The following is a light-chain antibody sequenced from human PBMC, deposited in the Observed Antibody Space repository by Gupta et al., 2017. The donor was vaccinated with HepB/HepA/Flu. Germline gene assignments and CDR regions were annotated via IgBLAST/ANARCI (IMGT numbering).Light chain of an antibody. CDR3: PSFDGSLSAWV. CDR1: SSNIGIGYD. J-gene: IGLJ3*02. Sequence: QSVLTQPPSVSGAPGQRVTISCTGTSSNIGIGYDVQWYQQLPGTAPKLLIYGSINRHSGVPARFSGSKSGTSASLAINGLQAEDEADYYCPSFDGSLSAWVFGGGTKLTVL. CDR2: GSI. V-gene: IGLV1-40*01.